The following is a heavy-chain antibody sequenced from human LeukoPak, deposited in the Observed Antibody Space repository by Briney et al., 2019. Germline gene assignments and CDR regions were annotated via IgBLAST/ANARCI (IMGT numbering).Heavy chain of an antibody. Sequence: ASVKVSCKASGYTFTSYTMHWVRQAPGQRLEWMGWINAGNGNTKYSQKFQGRVTITRDTSASTAYMELSSLISEDTAVYYCARDLDIYGSGSCYDCWGQGTLVTVSS. J-gene: IGHJ4*02. CDR1: GYTFTSYT. CDR3: ARDLDIYGSGSCYDC. V-gene: IGHV1-3*01. D-gene: IGHD3-10*01. CDR2: INAGNGNT.